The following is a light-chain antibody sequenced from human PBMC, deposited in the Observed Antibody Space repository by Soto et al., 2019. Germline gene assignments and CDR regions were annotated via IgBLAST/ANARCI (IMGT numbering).Light chain of an antibody. CDR1: QSVSSNN. J-gene: IGKJ3*01. V-gene: IGKV3-20*01. CDR3: QQYGASPST. CDR2: GAS. Sequence: EIVLTQSPGTLSLSPGERATLSCRASQSVSSNNLAWYQQKPGQAPRLLMYGASRRATGIPDRFSGSGSGTDFTLTINRLEPEDFAVYYCQQYGASPSTFGPGTKVDIK.